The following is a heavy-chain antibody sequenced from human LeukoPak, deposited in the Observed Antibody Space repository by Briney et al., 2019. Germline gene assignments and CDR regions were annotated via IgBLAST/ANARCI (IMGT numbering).Heavy chain of an antibody. CDR1: GDSISSSTSSTTYY. J-gene: IGHJ4*02. CDR2: ITYSGAT. D-gene: IGHD3-3*01. CDR3: ARHGGRSNWSPSD. V-gene: IGHV4-39*01. Sequence: SETLSLTRTVSGDSISSSTSSTTYYWGWIRQPPGKGLDWIGSITYSGATHYNESLKSRVSISVDTSRNQFSLRLSSVTAADTAVYFCARHGGRSNWSPSDWGQGTLVTVSS.